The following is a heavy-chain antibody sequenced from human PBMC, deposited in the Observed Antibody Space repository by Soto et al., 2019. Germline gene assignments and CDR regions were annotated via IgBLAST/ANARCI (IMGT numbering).Heavy chain of an antibody. CDR2: VCDTATT. D-gene: IGHD5-12*01. CDR1: GGSMRGYC. CDR3: AGGPQLAKNWFDS. V-gene: IGHV4-4*07. J-gene: IGHJ5*01. Sequence: QVQLQESGPRLVKPSETLSLTCTVSGGSMRGYCWSWVRQPAGKGLDWIGRVCDTATTNYNPCLNSRVTMSIDTSKNQFFLKVTSVTAADTAVYYCAGGPQLAKNWFDSWGQGTLVTVSS.